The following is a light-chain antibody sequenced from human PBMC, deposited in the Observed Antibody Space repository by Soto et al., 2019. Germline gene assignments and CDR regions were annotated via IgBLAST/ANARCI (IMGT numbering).Light chain of an antibody. CDR2: EVT. V-gene: IGLV2-14*01. Sequence: QSALTQPASVSGSPGQSITISCTGTSSDVGAYNYVSWYRQHPGKAPKLMIYEVTNRPSGVSNRFSGAKSCSTASLTISGLQAEDEADYYCSSYTSSSTLVFGGGTKLTVL. CDR3: SSYTSSSTLV. CDR1: SSDVGAYNY. J-gene: IGLJ3*02.